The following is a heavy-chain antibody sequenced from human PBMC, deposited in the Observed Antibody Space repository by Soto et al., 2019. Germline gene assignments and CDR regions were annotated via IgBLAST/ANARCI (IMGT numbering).Heavy chain of an antibody. CDR2: IKAGNGDT. J-gene: IGHJ6*02. CDR3: ARDSVRYCRDGVCYQGYYYFAMDV. Sequence: QVQLVQSGAEVKKPGASVKVSCKASGYTFTSYTIHWMRQAPGQRLEWMGWIKAGNGDTKYSQKFQARVTITRDTSASTAYMDLSSLRSEDTAMYYCARDSVRYCRDGVCYQGYYYFAMDVWGQGTTVTVS. D-gene: IGHD2-8*01. V-gene: IGHV1-3*01. CDR1: GYTFTSYT.